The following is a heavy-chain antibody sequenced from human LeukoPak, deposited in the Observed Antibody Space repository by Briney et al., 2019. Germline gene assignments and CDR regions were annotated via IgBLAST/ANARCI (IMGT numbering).Heavy chain of an antibody. V-gene: IGHV3-11*01. D-gene: IGHD4/OR15-4a*01. Sequence: GGSLRLSCSASGFSFSDSYMSWFRLSPEKGLEWIAYITSSGTTTEYADSVKGRFAISRVNAKNSLYLQMNSLRPEDTAVYYCARDPDYGDPYWGQGTLVTVSS. J-gene: IGHJ4*02. CDR3: ARDPDYGDPY. CDR2: ITSSGTTT. CDR1: GFSFSDSY.